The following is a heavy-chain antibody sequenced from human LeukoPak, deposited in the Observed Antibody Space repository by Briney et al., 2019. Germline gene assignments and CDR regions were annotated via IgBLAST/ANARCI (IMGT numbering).Heavy chain of an antibody. CDR2: ISGSGGST. Sequence: PGGSLRLSCAASGFTFSSYAMSWVRQAPGKGLEWVSAISGSGGSTYYADSVKGRFTISRDNSKNTLYLQMNSLRAEDTAVYYCAKGTVKYCYDSSGYYDYWGQGTLVTVTS. V-gene: IGHV3-23*01. J-gene: IGHJ4*02. D-gene: IGHD3-22*01. CDR1: GFTFSSYA. CDR3: AKGTVKYCYDSSGYYDY.